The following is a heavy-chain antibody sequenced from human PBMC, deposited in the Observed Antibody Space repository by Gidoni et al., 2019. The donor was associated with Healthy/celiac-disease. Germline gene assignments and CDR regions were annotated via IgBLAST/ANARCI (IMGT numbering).Heavy chain of an antibody. D-gene: IGHD2-21*01. CDR1: GGTFSSYA. J-gene: IGHJ6*02. CDR2: IIPIFGTA. CDR3: ARASYCGGDCYFARSIRALGYYYYGMDV. Sequence: QVQLVQSGAEVKKPGSSVKVSCKASGGTFSSYAISWVRQAHGQGLEWMGGIIPIFGTANYAQKFKGRVTITADESTSTAYMELSSLRSEDTAVYYCARASYCGGDCYFARSIRALGYYYYGMDVWGQGTTVTVSS. V-gene: IGHV1-69*01.